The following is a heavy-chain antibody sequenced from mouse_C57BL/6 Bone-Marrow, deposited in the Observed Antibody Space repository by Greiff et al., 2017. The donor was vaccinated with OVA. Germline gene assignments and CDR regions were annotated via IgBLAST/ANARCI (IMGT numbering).Heavy chain of an antibody. CDR1: GYTFTNYW. Sequence: QVQLQQSGAELVRPGTSVKMSCKASGYTFTNYWIGWAKQRPGHGLEWIGDIYPGGGYTNYHEKFKGTATLTADKSSSTAYMQFSSLTSEDSAIYYCARSDYYGYWYFDVWGTGTTVTVSS. CDR2: IYPGGGYT. V-gene: IGHV1-63*01. CDR3: ARSDYYGYWYFDV. J-gene: IGHJ1*03. D-gene: IGHD1-1*01.